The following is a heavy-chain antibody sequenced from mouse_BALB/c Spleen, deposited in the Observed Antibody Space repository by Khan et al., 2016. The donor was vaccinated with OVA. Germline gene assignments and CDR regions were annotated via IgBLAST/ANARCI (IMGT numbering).Heavy chain of an antibody. CDR1: GYSITSDYA. D-gene: IGHD2-3*01. Sequence: QLEESGPGLVKPSQSLSLTCTVTGYSITSDYAWNWIRQFPGNKLEWMGYISSSGSPNYNPALKSRISITRDTSKNQFFLQLNSVTTEDTATSYCARDGSRYNYAMDYWGQGTSGTVAS. V-gene: IGHV3-2*02. CDR3: ARDGSRYNYAMDY. CDR2: ISSSGSP. J-gene: IGHJ4*01.